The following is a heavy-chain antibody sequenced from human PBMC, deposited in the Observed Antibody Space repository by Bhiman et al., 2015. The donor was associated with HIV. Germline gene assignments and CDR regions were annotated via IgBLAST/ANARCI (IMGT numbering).Heavy chain of an antibody. CDR2: ISNSGVNT. V-gene: IGHV3-23*01. CDR3: AKVASASCYARFDY. Sequence: EVQLLESGGGLVQPGGSLRLSCAASGFTFSNYAMSWVRQAPGKGLEWVSSISNSGVNTYYADSVKGRFTISRDNSKNTLYLQMNSLGAEDTAVYSCAKVASASCYARFDYWGQGTLVTVSS. CDR1: GFTFSNYA. D-gene: IGHD2-2*01. J-gene: IGHJ4*02.